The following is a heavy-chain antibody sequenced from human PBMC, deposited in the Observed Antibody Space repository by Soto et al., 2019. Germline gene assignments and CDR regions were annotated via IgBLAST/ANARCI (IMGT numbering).Heavy chain of an antibody. D-gene: IGHD2-15*01. CDR1: GFTFSSYS. J-gene: IGHJ4*02. Sequence: HPGVSLRLSCAASGFTFSSYSMNWVRQAPGKGLEWVSYISSSSTIYYADSVKGRFTISRDNAKNSLYLQMNSLRHDDTAVYYCASDPIAVYYFDYWGQGTRVTVYS. V-gene: IGHV3-48*02. CDR2: ISSSSTI. CDR3: ASDPIAVYYFDY.